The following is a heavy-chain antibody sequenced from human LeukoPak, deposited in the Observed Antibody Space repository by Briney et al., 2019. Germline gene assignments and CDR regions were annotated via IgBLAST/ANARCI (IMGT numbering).Heavy chain of an antibody. D-gene: IGHD3-10*01. J-gene: IGHJ4*02. CDR3: ARDRRGSGSYYPSQTFDY. CDR2: ISWNSGSV. Sequence: GGSLRLSCAASGFTFDDYAMHWVRRAPGKGLEWVSGISWNSGSVVYADSVKGRFTISRDNAKNSLYLQMNSLRAEDTALYYCARDRRGSGSYYPSQTFDYWGQGTLVTVSS. CDR1: GFTFDDYA. V-gene: IGHV3-9*01.